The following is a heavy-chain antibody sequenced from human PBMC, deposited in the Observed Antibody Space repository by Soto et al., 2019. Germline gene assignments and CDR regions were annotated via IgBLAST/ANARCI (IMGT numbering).Heavy chain of an antibody. V-gene: IGHV3-23*01. CDR2: ISGSGGST. J-gene: IGHJ4*02. D-gene: IGHD6-19*01. CDR3: AKDSSGWPLLLRY. CDR1: GFALSNAS. Sequence: PGGSLRLSCAASGFALSNASINLVRQAPGKGLEWVSAISGSGGSTYYADSVKGRFTISRDNSKNTLYLQMNSLRAEDTAVYYCAKDSSGWPLLLRYWGQGTLVTVSS.